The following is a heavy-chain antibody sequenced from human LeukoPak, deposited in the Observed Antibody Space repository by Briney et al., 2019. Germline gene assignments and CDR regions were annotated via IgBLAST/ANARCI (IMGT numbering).Heavy chain of an antibody. Sequence: SETLSLTCTVSGGSIGSSSYYWDWIRQSPGKGLEWVGSIYYSGSTYYDPSLKSRVTISVDTSKNQFSLMLSSVTAADTAVYYCARRRIAAAGTDYWGQGTLVTVSS. J-gene: IGHJ4*02. CDR1: GGSIGSSSYY. D-gene: IGHD6-13*01. V-gene: IGHV4-39*01. CDR2: IYYSGST. CDR3: ARRRIAAAGTDY.